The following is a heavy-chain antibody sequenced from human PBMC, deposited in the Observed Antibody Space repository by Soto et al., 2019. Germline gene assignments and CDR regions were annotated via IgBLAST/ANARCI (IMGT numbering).Heavy chain of an antibody. V-gene: IGHV4-39*01. J-gene: IGHJ4*02. D-gene: IGHD6-19*01. CDR3: ARLGSSGWYQGSCFDY. Sequence: QLQLQESGPGLVKPSETLSLTCIVSGGSITRNNHYWGWIRQSPGKGLEWIGSILYSGSTNYNPSLTSRVTLSVETSKNRCSLKMSSVTAADTALYYCARLGSSGWYQGSCFDYWGQGTLVTVSS. CDR2: ILYSGST. CDR1: GGSITRNNHY.